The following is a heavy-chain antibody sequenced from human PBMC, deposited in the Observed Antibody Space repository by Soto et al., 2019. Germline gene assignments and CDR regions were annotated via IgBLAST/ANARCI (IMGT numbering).Heavy chain of an antibody. J-gene: IGHJ4*02. Sequence: EVQVLESGGGLVQPGGSLRLSCVASGFTFSDFAMSWVRQAPRKGLEWVSSISGSGDTIYYTDSVKGRFTISRDNSNNTLYLQMHSLRADNSAEYFCAKLRGDGWHFHYWGQGTLVAVSS. CDR3: AKLRGDGWHFHY. V-gene: IGHV3-23*01. CDR2: ISGSGDTI. CDR1: GFTFSDFA. D-gene: IGHD6-19*01.